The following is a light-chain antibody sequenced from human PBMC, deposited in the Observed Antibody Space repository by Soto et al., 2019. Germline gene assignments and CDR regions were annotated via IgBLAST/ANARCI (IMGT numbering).Light chain of an antibody. Sequence: QSVLTQPPSASGTPGQRVTISCSGTNSNIGSNFVYWYQHLPGTTPKLLVFSYNQRPSCGTDRFSSAKSGCTAALAISGLLSEEEAGYYCATGYDSLSGLVFGGGTKVTVL. CDR2: SYN. V-gene: IGLV1-47*02. CDR3: ATGYDSLSGLV. J-gene: IGLJ3*02. CDR1: NSNIGSNF.